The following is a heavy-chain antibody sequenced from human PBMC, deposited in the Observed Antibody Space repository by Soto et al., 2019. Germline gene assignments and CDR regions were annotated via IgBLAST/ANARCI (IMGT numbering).Heavy chain of an antibody. CDR1: GFTLSAYW. Sequence: EVQLEESGGDLVQPGGSLRLSCAASGFTLSAYWMTWVRQAPGKGLEWVANINRDGSKKSYLDSVRGRFTISRDNVGNSLYLQMDMLRADDTALYYCARDVSPGSSSLYLDAFDIWGQGTMVTVSS. J-gene: IGHJ3*02. D-gene: IGHD6-13*01. CDR2: INRDGSKK. V-gene: IGHV3-7*05. CDR3: ARDVSPGSSSLYLDAFDI.